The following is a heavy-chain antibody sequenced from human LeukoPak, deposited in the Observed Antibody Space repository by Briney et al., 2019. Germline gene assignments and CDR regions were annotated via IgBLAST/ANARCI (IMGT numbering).Heavy chain of an antibody. CDR3: AKDILYYYDSSGYYFVVDAFDI. CDR1: GFTFSSYA. J-gene: IGHJ3*02. CDR2: ISGSGGST. Sequence: PGGSLRLSCAASGFTFSSYAMNWVRQAPGKGLEWVSAISGSGGSTYYADSVKGRFTISRDNSKNTLYLQMNSLRAEDTAVYYCAKDILYYYDSSGYYFVVDAFDIWGQGTMVTVSS. D-gene: IGHD3-22*01. V-gene: IGHV3-23*01.